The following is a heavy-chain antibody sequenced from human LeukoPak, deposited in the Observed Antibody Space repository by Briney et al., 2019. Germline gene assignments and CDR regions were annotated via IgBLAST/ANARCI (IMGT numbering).Heavy chain of an antibody. CDR2: ISSSGSSK. D-gene: IGHD3-10*01. CDR1: GFTFSSYE. CDR3: ARGGGLSYDSGNYYNPYFDY. Sequence: PGGSLRLSCAASGFTFSSYEMNWVRQAPGKGLEWVSYISSSGSSKYYADSVKGRFTISRDNAKNSLYLQMNSLRAEDTTVYYCARGGGLSYDSGNYYNPYFDYWGQGTLVTVSS. J-gene: IGHJ4*02. V-gene: IGHV3-48*03.